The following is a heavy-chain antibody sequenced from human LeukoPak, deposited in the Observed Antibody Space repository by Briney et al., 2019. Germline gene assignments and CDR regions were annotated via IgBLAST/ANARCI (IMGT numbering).Heavy chain of an antibody. CDR2: IYPSGSI. CDR3: ARLNIYGDYRLAFDP. J-gene: IGHJ5*02. D-gene: IGHD4-17*01. CDR1: AGSISSYY. Sequence: PSETLSLTCTVSAGSISSYYWSWIRQPPGRGLAWIGYIYPSGSINYNPSLKSRVTMSLDTSKNQFFLKLSSVTAADTAVYYCARLNIYGDYRLAFDPWGQGTLVTVSS. V-gene: IGHV4-4*09.